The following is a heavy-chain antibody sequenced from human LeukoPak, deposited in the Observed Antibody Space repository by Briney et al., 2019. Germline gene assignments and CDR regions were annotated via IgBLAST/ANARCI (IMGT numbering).Heavy chain of an antibody. V-gene: IGHV1-46*01. CDR3: ARGRTRCSGGSCRETINLTRYYYHYMDV. CDR2: INPSGGST. CDR1: GYTFTSYY. J-gene: IGHJ6*03. Sequence: GASVKVSCKASGYTFTSYYMHWVRQAPGQGLEWMGIINPSGGSTSYAQTFQGRVTMTRDTSTSTVYMELSSLRSEDTAVYYCARGRTRCSGGSCRETINLTRYYYHYMDVWGKGTTVTISS. D-gene: IGHD2-15*01.